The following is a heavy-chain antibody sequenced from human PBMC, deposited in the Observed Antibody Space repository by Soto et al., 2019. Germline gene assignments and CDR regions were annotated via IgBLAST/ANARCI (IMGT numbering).Heavy chain of an antibody. CDR3: ATLNGYDY. CDR2: IDNTGSSA. CDR1: GFPFSSHW. V-gene: IGHV3-74*01. D-gene: IGHD5-12*01. J-gene: IGHJ4*02. Sequence: EVRLVESGGGLVQPGGSLRLSCAASGFPFSSHWLQWVRQVPGRGLVWVSRIDNTGSSAIYADSVRGRFTVSRDNAKDTLYLHMNSLRAEETAVYYCATLNGYDYWGQGTLVTVSS.